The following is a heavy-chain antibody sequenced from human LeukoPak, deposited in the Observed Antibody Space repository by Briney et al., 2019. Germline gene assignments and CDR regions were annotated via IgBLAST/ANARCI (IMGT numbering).Heavy chain of an antibody. CDR3: AKAEGYSSGWYEVFFYY. J-gene: IGHJ4*02. D-gene: IGHD6-19*01. CDR1: GFTFSSYG. V-gene: IGHV3-30*02. CDR2: IRYDGSNK. Sequence: PGGSLRLSCAASGFTFSSYGMHWVRQAPGKGLEWVAFIRYDGSNKYYADSVKGRFTISRDNSKSTLYLQMNSLRAEDTAVYYCAKAEGYSSGWYEVFFYYWGQGTLVTVSS.